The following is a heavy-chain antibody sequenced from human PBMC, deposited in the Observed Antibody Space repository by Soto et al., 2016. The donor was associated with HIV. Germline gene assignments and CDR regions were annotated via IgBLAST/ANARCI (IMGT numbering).Heavy chain of an antibody. CDR3: AKDPQYYYDSTAPFDY. D-gene: IGHD3-22*01. Sequence: EVQLLESEGGLVQPGGSLRLSCAASGFTFSSYAMSWVRQAPGKGLEWVSGISGSVSTYYADSIKGRFTISRDNSKNTLYLQMNGLTAEDTALYYCAKDPQYYYDSTAPFDYWGQGTLVTVSS. J-gene: IGHJ4*02. V-gene: IGHV3-23*01. CDR2: ISGSVST. CDR1: GFTFSSYA.